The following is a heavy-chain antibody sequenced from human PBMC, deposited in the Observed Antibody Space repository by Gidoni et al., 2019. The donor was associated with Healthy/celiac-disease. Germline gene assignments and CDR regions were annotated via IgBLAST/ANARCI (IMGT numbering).Heavy chain of an antibody. CDR2: INHSGST. Sequence: QVQLQQWGAGLLKPSETLSLTCAVYGGSFSGYYWSWIRQPPGKGLEWIGEINHSGSTNYNPSLKSRVTISVDTSKNQFSLKLSSVTAADTAVYYCARGRRVVVPAAIPKYYFDYWGQGTLVTVSS. J-gene: IGHJ4*02. D-gene: IGHD2-2*02. V-gene: IGHV4-34*01. CDR3: ARGRRVVVPAAIPKYYFDY. CDR1: GGSFSGYY.